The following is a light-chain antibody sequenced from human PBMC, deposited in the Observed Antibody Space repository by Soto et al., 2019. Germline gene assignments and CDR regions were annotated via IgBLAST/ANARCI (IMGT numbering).Light chain of an antibody. CDR2: LNSDGSH. J-gene: IGLJ2*01. CDR3: QTWGSGIVV. V-gene: IGLV4-69*01. CDR1: SGHSNYA. Sequence: QPVLTQSPSASASLGASVKLTCTLSSGHSNYAIAWHQQQSEKGPRYLMKLNSDGSHSKGDGIPDSFSGSSSGAERYLTISGLQSEYEADYYCQTWGSGIVVFGGGNKLTVL.